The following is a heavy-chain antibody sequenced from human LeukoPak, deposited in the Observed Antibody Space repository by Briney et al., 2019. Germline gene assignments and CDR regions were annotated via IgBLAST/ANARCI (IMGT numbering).Heavy chain of an antibody. D-gene: IGHD3-3*01. V-gene: IGHV4-30-2*01. CDR3: ARGRDYDFWSGYPSFDY. CDR2: IYHSGST. J-gene: IGHJ4*02. Sequence: SETLSLTCAVSGGSISSGGYSWSWIRQPPGKGLEWIGYIYHSGSTYYNPSLKSRVTISVDRSKNQFSLKLSSVTAADTAVYYCARGRDYDFWSGYPSFDYRGQGTLVTVSS. CDR1: GGSISSGGYS.